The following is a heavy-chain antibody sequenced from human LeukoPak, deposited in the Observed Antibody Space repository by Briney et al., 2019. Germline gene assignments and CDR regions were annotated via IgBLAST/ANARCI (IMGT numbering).Heavy chain of an antibody. D-gene: IGHD2-15*01. CDR3: ARGPYCSGGSCYSDFDY. CDR2: IYYSGST. J-gene: IGHJ4*02. CDR1: GGSISSDDYY. V-gene: IGHV4-30-4*08. Sequence: PSQTLSLTCTVSGGSISSDDYYWSWIRQPPGKGLEWIGYIYYSGSTSYNPSLKSRVTISVDTSKNQFSLKLSSVTAADTAVYYCARGPYCSGGSCYSDFDYWGREPWSPSPQ.